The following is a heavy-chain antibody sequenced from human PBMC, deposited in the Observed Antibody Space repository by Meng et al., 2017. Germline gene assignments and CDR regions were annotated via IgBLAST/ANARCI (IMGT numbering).Heavy chain of an antibody. J-gene: IGHJ5*02. CDR2: IYTSGST. CDR1: GGSISSGSYY. CDR3: ARYYEMATIKGGGHNWFDP. Sequence: SETLSLTCTVSGGSISSGSYYWSWIRQPAGKGLEWIGRIYTSGSTNYNPSLKSRVTISVDTSKNQFSLKLSSVTAADTAVYYCARYYEMATIKGGGHNWFDPWGQGTLVTVSS. D-gene: IGHD5-24*01. V-gene: IGHV4-61*02.